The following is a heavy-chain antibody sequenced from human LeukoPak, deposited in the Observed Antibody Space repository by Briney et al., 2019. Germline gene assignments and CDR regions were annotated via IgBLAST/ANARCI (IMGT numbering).Heavy chain of an antibody. V-gene: IGHV3-53*01. CDR3: AREAIDG. CDR2: IYSGGNT. Sequence: GGSLRLSCATSGLIVSSDYMSWFRQAPGKGLEWVSLIYSGGNTHYADSVKGRFTISRDNSKNTLYLQMNSLRAEDTAIYYCAREAIDGWGRGTLVTVPS. J-gene: IGHJ4*02. CDR1: GLIVSSDY. D-gene: IGHD3-22*01.